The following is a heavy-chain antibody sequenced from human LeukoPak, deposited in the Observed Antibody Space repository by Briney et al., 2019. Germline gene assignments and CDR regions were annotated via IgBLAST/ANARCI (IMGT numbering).Heavy chain of an antibody. D-gene: IGHD3/OR15-3a*01. J-gene: IGHJ3*01. CDR1: GYSLTTFH. CDR3: ARRGLVAGIYDLVYGFDL. V-gene: IGHV1-8*03. CDR2: VNPDNGNT. Sequence: ASVKVSCKAAGYSLTTFHMNWVRQAPGQGPEWMGWVNPDNGNTGFAQKFQGRVTITQNSSVTTVYMVLSSLTSEDTAVYYCARRGLVAGIYDLVYGFDLWGQGTMVTVSS.